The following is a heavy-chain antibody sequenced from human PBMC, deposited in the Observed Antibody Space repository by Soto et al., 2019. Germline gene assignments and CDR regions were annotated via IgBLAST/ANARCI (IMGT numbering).Heavy chain of an antibody. Sequence: QVQVVQSGAAVKTPGSSVKVSCKASGGTFSNYAISWVRQSPGHGLEWVGGINHLTETPVYAQTVQGRLTSTADEITSAAYRERSSLRADDTAEYYGASGSRHSWTGDVWGQGPVVTVSS. J-gene: IGHJ4*02. CDR1: GGTFSNYA. V-gene: IGHV1-69*01. CDR3: ASGSRHSWTGDV. D-gene: IGHD6-13*01. CDR2: INHLTETP.